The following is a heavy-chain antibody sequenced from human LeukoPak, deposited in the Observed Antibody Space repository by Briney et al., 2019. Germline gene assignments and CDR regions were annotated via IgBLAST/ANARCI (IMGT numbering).Heavy chain of an antibody. CDR3: ARHYNYDSGGDPFDF. J-gene: IGHJ4*02. Sequence: SETLSVTCTVSGGSISSSYWSWSRQPPGKGLECIGYIYYSGDTNYSPSLKSRVSMSLDTSKNQLSLKLSSVTAADTAVYYCARHYNYDSGGDPFDFWGQGTLVTVSS. CDR1: GGSISSSY. CDR2: IYYSGDT. V-gene: IGHV4-59*08. D-gene: IGHD3-22*01.